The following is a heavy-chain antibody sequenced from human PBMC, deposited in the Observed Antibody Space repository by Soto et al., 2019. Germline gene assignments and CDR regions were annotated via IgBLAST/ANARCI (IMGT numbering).Heavy chain of an antibody. CDR3: ASHDPGARFDP. D-gene: IGHD1-1*01. V-gene: IGHV1-2*02. J-gene: IGHJ5*02. CDR2: INPNNGAT. CDR1: RYIFTAYF. Sequence: QVQLVQSGAEVKKPGASVKVSCKAPRYIFTAYFMDWVREAPGQGLEWMGWINPNNGATHYGLSFQGRVTMTRDTSISTAYMELSSLRSDDTAVYYCASHDPGARFDPWGQGTLVIVSS.